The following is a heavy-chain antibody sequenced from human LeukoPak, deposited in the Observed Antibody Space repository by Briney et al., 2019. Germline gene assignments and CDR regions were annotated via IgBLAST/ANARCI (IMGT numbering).Heavy chain of an antibody. CDR2: IFPSGST. J-gene: IGHJ3*02. Sequence: PSGTLSLTCAVSGGSLSSGNWWGWVRPPPGKGLEWIGEIFPSGSTNYNPSLKSRVTISVDKSKNQVSLKLSSVTAADTAVYYCARDLSAVAGYDAFDIWGQGTMVTVSS. V-gene: IGHV4-4*02. CDR1: GGSLSSGNW. CDR3: ARDLSAVAGYDAFDI. D-gene: IGHD6-19*01.